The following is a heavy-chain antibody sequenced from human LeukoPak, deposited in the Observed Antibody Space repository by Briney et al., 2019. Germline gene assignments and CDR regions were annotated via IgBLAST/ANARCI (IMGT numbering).Heavy chain of an antibody. J-gene: IGHJ4*02. CDR1: GYTFTSYD. CDR3: ARALGRRVVVAATTAY. V-gene: IGHV1-8*01. CDR2: MNPNSGNT. Sequence: PWASVKVSCKASGYTFTSYDINWVRQATGQGLEWMGWMNPNSGNTGYAQKFQGRVTMTRNTSISTAYMELSSLRSEDTAVYYCARALGRRVVVAATTAYWGQGTLVTVSS. D-gene: IGHD2-15*01.